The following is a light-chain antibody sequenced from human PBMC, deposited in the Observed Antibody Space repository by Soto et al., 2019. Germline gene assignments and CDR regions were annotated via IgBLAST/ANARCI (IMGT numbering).Light chain of an antibody. V-gene: IGKV3-15*01. CDR3: QQYNNWPRT. Sequence: DIVMTQSPATLSVSPGERATLSCRASQSVGSNLAWYHQRPGQAPRLLIYVASLRAPGLPARFSGSGSMTQFTLTIRSLQSEDFGVYYCQQYNNWPRTFGQGTKVEIK. J-gene: IGKJ1*01. CDR1: QSVGSN. CDR2: VAS.